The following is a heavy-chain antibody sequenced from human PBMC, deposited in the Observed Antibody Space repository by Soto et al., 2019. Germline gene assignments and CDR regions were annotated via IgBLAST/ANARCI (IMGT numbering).Heavy chain of an antibody. V-gene: IGHV4-30-4*01. J-gene: IGHJ4*02. D-gene: IGHD3-22*01. CDR1: GGSISSGDYY. Sequence: SETLSLTCTVSGGSISSGDYYWSWIRQPPGKGLEWIGYIYYSGSTYYNPSLKSRVTISVDTSKNQFSLKLSSVTAADTAVYYCARGVRNYYDSSGYPEPWGQGTLVTGSS. CDR3: ARGVRNYYDSSGYPEP. CDR2: IYYSGST.